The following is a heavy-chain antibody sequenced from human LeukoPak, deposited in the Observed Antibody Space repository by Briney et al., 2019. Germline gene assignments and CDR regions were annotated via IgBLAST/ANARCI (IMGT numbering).Heavy chain of an antibody. Sequence: SQTLSLTCTVSGDSISSGDYYWSWIRQAPGKGLEWIGYIYYSGNTYYNPSLQSRVTISVDTSKNQFSLNLSSVTAADTAVFYCARGHDYFDYWGQGTLVTVSS. V-gene: IGHV4-30-4*08. J-gene: IGHJ4*02. CDR2: IYYSGNT. CDR1: GDSISSGDYY. CDR3: ARGHDYFDY.